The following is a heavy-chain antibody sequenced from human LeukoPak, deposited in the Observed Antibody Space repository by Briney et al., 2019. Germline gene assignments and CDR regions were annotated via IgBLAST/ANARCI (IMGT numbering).Heavy chain of an antibody. CDR3: AKGGHCSSTSCYSYYYMDV. V-gene: IGHV3-30*02. CDR2: IRYDGSNK. J-gene: IGHJ6*03. D-gene: IGHD2-2*01. Sequence: GGSLRLSCAASGFTFSSYGMHWVRQAPGKGLEWVAFIRYDGSNKYYADSVKGRFTISRDNSKNTLYLQMNSLRAEDTAVYYCAKGGHCSSTSCYSYYYMDVWGKGATVTVSS. CDR1: GFTFSSYG.